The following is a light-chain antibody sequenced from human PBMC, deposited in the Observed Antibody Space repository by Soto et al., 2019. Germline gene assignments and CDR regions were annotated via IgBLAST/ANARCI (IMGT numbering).Light chain of an antibody. V-gene: IGKV1-27*01. J-gene: IGKJ3*01. CDR2: AAS. CDR1: QGIRNF. CDR3: QKYSSVPV. Sequence: DIQMTQSPTSLSASVGDRVTITCRASQGIRNFVAWYQQKPGKAPKLLIYAASTLQSGVPSRFSGSVSGTDFTLTINSLQPEDVATYYCQKYSSVPVFGPGTKVEIK.